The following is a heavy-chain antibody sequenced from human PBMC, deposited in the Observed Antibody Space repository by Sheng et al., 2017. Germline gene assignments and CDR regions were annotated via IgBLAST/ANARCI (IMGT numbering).Heavy chain of an antibody. CDR2: ISYDGSNK. V-gene: IGHV3-30*04. CDR3: ARDGVGSSWPLDY. CDR1: GFTFSSYA. D-gene: IGHD6-13*01. J-gene: IGHJ4*02. Sequence: QVQLVESGGGVVQPGRSLRLSCAASGFTFSSYAMHWVRQAPGKGLEWVAVISYDGSNKYYADSVKGRFTISRDNSKNTLYLQMNSLRAEDTAVYYCARDGVGSSWPLDYWGQGTLVTVSS.